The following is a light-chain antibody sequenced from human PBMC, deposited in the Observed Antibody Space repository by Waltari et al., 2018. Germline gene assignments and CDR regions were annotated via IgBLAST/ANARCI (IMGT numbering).Light chain of an antibody. V-gene: IGKV3-20*01. CDR3: QHYVRLPVT. CDR1: QSVSRT. CDR2: GAS. J-gene: IGKJ1*01. Sequence: EIVLTQSPGTLSLSPGERATLPCRASQSVSRTLAWYQQKHGQAPRLLIYGASTRAAGIPDRFSGSGSGTDFSLTISRLEPEDFAVYYYQHYVRLPVTFGQGTKVEIK.